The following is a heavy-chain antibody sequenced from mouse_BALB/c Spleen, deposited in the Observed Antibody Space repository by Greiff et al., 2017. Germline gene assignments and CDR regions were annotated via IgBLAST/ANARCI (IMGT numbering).Heavy chain of an antibody. D-gene: IGHD1-1*01. CDR1: GYTFTSYW. CDR2: INPSNGRT. Sequence: QVQLQQPGAELVKPGASVKLSCKASGYTFTSYWMHWVKQRPGQGLEWIGEINPSNGRTNYNEKFKSKATLTVDKSSSTAYMQLSSLTSEDSAVYFSARGGSTVVATDYAMDYWGQGTSVTVSS. J-gene: IGHJ4*01. V-gene: IGHV1S81*02. CDR3: ARGGSTVVATDYAMDY.